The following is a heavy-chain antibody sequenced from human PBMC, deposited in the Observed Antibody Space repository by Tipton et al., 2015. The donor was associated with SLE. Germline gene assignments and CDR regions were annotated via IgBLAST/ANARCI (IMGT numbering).Heavy chain of an antibody. CDR3: AREDRINTERGVIMDAFDI. CDR2: IHFTGST. V-gene: IGHV4-31*03. CDR1: GGSISNTYFF. J-gene: IGHJ3*02. D-gene: IGHD3-10*01. Sequence: LRLSCTVSGGSISNTYFFWTWIRQRPGKGLEWIGNIHFTGSTYYNPALKSRLTISLDTSKNQFSLELSPVTAADTAVYYCAREDRINTERGVIMDAFDIWGQGTMVTVSS.